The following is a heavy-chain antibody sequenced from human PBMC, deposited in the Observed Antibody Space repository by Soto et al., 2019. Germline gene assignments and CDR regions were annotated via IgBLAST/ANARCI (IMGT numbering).Heavy chain of an antibody. Sequence: QVTLKESGPVLVKPTETLTLTCTVSGFSLSNARMGVSWIRPPPGKALEWLAHIFSNDEKSYSTSLKSRLTISKDTSKSQVVLTMTNMDPVDTATYYCARSRLERQWLAYFDYWGQGTLVTVSS. CDR1: GFSLSNARMG. D-gene: IGHD6-19*01. CDR2: IFSNDEK. CDR3: ARSRLERQWLAYFDY. V-gene: IGHV2-26*01. J-gene: IGHJ4*02.